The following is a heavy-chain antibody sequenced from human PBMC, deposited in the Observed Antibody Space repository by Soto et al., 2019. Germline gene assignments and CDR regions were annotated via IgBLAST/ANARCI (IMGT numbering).Heavy chain of an antibody. CDR3: AKDHDYVWGNYRYTADY. Sequence: ASVKVSCKTSGYTFINYYMHWMRQAPGQGLEWMGMINPSGGSISSAQKFQARLTMTRDTSTSTVYMELSRLKSEDTAMYYCAKDHDYVWGNYRYTADYWGQGTQVTVSS. D-gene: IGHD3-16*02. J-gene: IGHJ4*02. CDR2: INPSGGSI. V-gene: IGHV1-46*01. CDR1: GYTFINYY.